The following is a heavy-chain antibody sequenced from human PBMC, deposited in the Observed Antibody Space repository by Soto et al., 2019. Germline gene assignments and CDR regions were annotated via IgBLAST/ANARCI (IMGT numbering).Heavy chain of an antibody. J-gene: IGHJ6*03. D-gene: IGHD5-18*01. CDR1: GYTFTSYG. Sequence: ASVKVPCKASGYTFTSYGISWVRQAPGQGLEWMGWISAYNGNTNYAQKLQGRVTMTTDTSTSTAYMELRSLRSDDTAVYYCARKRGYSYGYLDRYYMDVWGKGTTVTVSS. CDR3: ARKRGYSYGYLDRYYMDV. V-gene: IGHV1-18*01. CDR2: ISAYNGNT.